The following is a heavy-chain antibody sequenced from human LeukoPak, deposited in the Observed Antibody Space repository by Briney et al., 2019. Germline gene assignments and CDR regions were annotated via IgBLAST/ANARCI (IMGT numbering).Heavy chain of an antibody. J-gene: IGHJ3*02. D-gene: IGHD3-22*01. CDR3: ARDDSSGYYSRAFDI. Sequence: SETLSLTCTVSGGSISSYYWSWIRQPPGKGLEWIGYIYYSGGTNYNPSLKSRVTISVDTSKNQFSLKLSSVTAADTAVYYCARDDSSGYYSRAFDIWGQGTMVTVSS. CDR1: GGSISSYY. CDR2: IYYSGGT. V-gene: IGHV4-59*01.